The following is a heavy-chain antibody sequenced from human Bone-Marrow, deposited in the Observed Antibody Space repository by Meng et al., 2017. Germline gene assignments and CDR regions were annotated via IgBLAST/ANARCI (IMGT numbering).Heavy chain of an antibody. Sequence: QVQRVQAGVEVKKPGASVKVSCKASGYTFTGYYMHWVRQAPGQGLEWMGRINPNSGGTNYAQKFQGRVTMTRDTSISTAYMELSRLRSDDTAMYYCARRVSTVGDLDYWGQGTLVTVSS. CDR1: GYTFTGYY. V-gene: IGHV1-2*06. CDR2: INPNSGGT. D-gene: IGHD2-21*01. J-gene: IGHJ4*02. CDR3: ARRVSTVGDLDY.